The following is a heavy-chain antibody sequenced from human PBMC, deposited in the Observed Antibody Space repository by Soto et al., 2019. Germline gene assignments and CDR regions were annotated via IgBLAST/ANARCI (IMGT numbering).Heavy chain of an antibody. V-gene: IGHV1-8*01. J-gene: IGHJ4*01. D-gene: IGHD6-13*01. CDR2: MNPRSGNT. Sequence: ASVKVSCKASGYTFTSWDVYWVRQAAGQGLEWMGYMNPRSGNTGYEQKFQGRVTMTRDTSISTAYMELSSLTSDETAVYYCTASSWTGAGLDFWGQGTPVTVSS. CDR3: TASSWTGAGLDF. CDR1: GYTFTSWD.